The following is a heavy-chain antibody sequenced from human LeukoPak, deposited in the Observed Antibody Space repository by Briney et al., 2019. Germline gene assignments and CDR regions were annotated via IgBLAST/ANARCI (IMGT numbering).Heavy chain of an antibody. V-gene: IGHV3-7*03. D-gene: IGHD2-21*02. CDR1: GFTFSSYW. CDR3: ARERLAYCGGDCSHFDY. Sequence: GGSLRLSCAASGFTFSSYWMSWVRQAPGKGLEWVANIKQDGSEKYYVDSVKGRFTISRDNAKNSLYLQMNSLRAEDTAVYYCARERLAYCGGDCSHFDYGAQGTLVTVSS. J-gene: IGHJ4*02. CDR2: IKQDGSEK.